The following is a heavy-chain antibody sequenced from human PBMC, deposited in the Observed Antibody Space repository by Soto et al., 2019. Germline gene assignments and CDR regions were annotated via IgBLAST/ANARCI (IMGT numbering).Heavy chain of an antibody. V-gene: IGHV3-30-3*01. D-gene: IGHD3-9*01. CDR2: ISYDGSNK. CDR3: ARGVLRYFDWPKPKYYYYGMDV. Sequence: GGSLRLSCAASGFTFSSYAMHWVRQAPGKGLERVAVISYDGSNKYYADSVKGRFTISRDNSKNTLYLQMNSLRAEDTAVYYCARGVLRYFDWPKPKYYYYGMDVWGQGTTVTVSS. CDR1: GFTFSSYA. J-gene: IGHJ6*02.